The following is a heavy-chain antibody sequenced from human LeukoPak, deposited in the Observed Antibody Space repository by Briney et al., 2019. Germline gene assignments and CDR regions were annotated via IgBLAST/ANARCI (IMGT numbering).Heavy chain of an antibody. CDR2: INHSGST. Sequence: PSETLSLTCAVYGGSFSGYYWSWIRQPPGKGLEWIGEINHSGSTNYNPSLKSRVTISVDTSKNQFSLKLSSVTAADTAVYYCARSGPSLAARVDYYYYYMDVWGKGTTVTVSS. CDR1: GGSFSGYY. CDR3: ARSGPSLAARVDYYYYYMDV. V-gene: IGHV4-34*01. J-gene: IGHJ6*03. D-gene: IGHD6-6*01.